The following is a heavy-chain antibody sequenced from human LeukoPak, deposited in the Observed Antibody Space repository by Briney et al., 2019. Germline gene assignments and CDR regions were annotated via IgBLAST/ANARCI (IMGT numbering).Heavy chain of an antibody. D-gene: IGHD3-22*01. CDR2: ISGSGGST. V-gene: IGHV3-23*01. CDR3: AKDLNKYYYDSSGYYIY. J-gene: IGHJ4*02. CDR1: GFTFSSYG. Sequence: GGSLRLSCAASGFTFSSYGMSWVRQAPGKGLEWVSAISGSGGSTYYADSVRGRFTISRDNSKNTLYLQMNSLRAEDTAVYYCAKDLNKYYYDSSGYYIYWGQGTLVTVSS.